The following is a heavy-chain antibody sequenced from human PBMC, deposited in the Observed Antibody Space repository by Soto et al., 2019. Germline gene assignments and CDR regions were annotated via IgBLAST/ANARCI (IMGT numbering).Heavy chain of an antibody. D-gene: IGHD2-15*01. CDR1: GGSISSYY. J-gene: IGHJ6*02. CDR3: ARGVCSGGSCYSPTGYYYYGMDV. Sequence: SETLSLTCTVSGGSISSYYWSWIRQPPGKGLEWIGYIYYSGSTNYNPSLKSRVTISVDTSKNQFSLKLSSVTAADTAVYYCARGVCSGGSCYSPTGYYYYGMDVWGQGTTVTVSS. V-gene: IGHV4-59*01. CDR2: IYYSGST.